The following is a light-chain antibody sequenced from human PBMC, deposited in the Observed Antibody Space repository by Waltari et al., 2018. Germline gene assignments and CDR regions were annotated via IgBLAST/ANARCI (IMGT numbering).Light chain of an antibody. Sequence: DVVMTQSPLSLPVTLGQPASISCRSSQSLVSSDGNTYFNWCQQRPGQSPRRLLYKVSNRDSGVPDRCSGSGSGTDVTLGISRVEAEDVGVYYCMQGTHWPWTFGQGTKVEIK. CDR3: MQGTHWPWT. CDR2: KVS. CDR1: QSLVSSDGNTY. J-gene: IGKJ1*01. V-gene: IGKV2-30*01.